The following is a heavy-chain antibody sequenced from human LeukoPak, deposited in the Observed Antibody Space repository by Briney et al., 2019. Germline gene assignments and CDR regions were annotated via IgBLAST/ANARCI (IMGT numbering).Heavy chain of an antibody. Sequence: GRSLRLSCAASGSAFSSYGMHWVRQAPGKGLEWVAVISYDGSNKYYADSVKGRFTISRDNSKNTLYLQMNSLRAEDTAVYYCASGQYYYDSSGYSHFDYWGQGTLVTVSS. CDR1: GSAFSSYG. CDR2: ISYDGSNK. V-gene: IGHV3-30*03. D-gene: IGHD3-22*01. CDR3: ASGQYYYDSSGYSHFDY. J-gene: IGHJ4*02.